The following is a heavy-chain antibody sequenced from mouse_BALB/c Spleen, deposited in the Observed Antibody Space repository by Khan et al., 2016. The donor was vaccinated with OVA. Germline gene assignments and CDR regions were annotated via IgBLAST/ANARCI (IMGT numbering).Heavy chain of an antibody. CDR2: ISSTGST. CDR1: GYSITSDYA. D-gene: IGHD2-12*01. Sequence: DVQLQESGPGLVKPSQSLSLTCTVTGYSITSDYAWNWIRQFPGNKLEWMGYISSTGSTSYNPSLKSRISITRDTSKNQFFLQLKSVTTEDTATYYCERSLYYSYGYGVDCWGRGTSVTVSS. J-gene: IGHJ4*01. CDR3: ERSLYYSYGYGVDC. V-gene: IGHV3-2*02.